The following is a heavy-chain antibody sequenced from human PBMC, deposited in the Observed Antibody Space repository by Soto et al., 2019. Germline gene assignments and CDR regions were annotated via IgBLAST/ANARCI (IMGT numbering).Heavy chain of an antibody. J-gene: IGHJ6*02. CDR3: ARFQIVVVPAAPVRYYGMDV. V-gene: IGHV3-33*01. Sequence: PGGSLRLSCAASGYTFSSYGMHWVRQAPGKGLEWEAVIWYGGSNKYYADSGKGRFTISRDNSKNTLYLQMNSLKASDTAMYYCARFQIVVVPAAPVRYYGMDVCAQGTTVTVSS. CDR2: IWYGGSNK. CDR1: GYTFSSYG. D-gene: IGHD2-2*01.